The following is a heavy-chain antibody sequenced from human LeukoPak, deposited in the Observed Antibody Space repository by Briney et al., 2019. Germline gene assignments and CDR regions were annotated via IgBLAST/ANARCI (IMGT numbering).Heavy chain of an antibody. CDR2: IYENGGTT. CDR1: GFTFRSHA. Sequence: PGGSLRLSCVGSGFTFRSHAMSWVRQAPEKGLEFVSGIYENGGTTYYADSVKGRFSISRDNSKNTLYLQMDSLRGEDTAVYYCARDLAYWGQGTLVTVSS. J-gene: IGHJ4*02. V-gene: IGHV3-23*01. CDR3: ARDLAY.